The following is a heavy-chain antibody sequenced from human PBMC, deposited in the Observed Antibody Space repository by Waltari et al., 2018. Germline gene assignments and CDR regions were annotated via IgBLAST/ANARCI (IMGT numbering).Heavy chain of an antibody. CDR1: GFTFDESA. CDR2: ISWNSGSK. D-gene: IGHD3-16*01. J-gene: IGHJ3*02. CDR3: VSVRWGDGLDI. V-gene: IGHV3-9*03. Sequence: EVQLVESGGGLVQPGRSLRLSCAASGFTFDESAMHWVRQAPGKGLEWVSGISWNSGSKGYADSVKGRFTISRDNAKNSLDLQMNSLKTEDMALYYCVSVRWGDGLDIWGQGTWVTVSS.